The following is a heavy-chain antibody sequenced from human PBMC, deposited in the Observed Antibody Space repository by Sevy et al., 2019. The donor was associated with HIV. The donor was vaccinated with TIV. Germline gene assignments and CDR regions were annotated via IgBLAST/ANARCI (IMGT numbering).Heavy chain of an antibody. CDR3: AKDPDYYDSSGYPGIEDY. Sequence: QLGGSLRLSCAASGFTFSSYAMSWVRQAPGKGLEWVSAISGSGGSTYYADSVKGRFTISRDNSKNTLYLQMNSLRAEDTAVYYCAKDPDYYDSSGYPGIEDYWGQGTLVTVSS. CDR2: ISGSGGST. CDR1: GFTFSSYA. V-gene: IGHV3-23*01. J-gene: IGHJ4*02. D-gene: IGHD3-22*01.